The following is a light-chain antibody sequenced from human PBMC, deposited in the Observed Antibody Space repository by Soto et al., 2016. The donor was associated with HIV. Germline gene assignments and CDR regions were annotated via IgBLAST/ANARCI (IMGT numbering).Light chain of an antibody. CDR1: QDISTY. J-gene: IGKJ4*01. V-gene: IGKV1-8*01. Sequence: AIRMTQSPSSISASTGDRVTITCRASQDISTYLAWYQQKPGQAPNLLISAASTLESGVPSRFSGSGSGTDFTLTISSLQPGDFATYYCLQHKSYPLSFGGGPRWRPN. CDR2: AAS. CDR3: LQHKSYPLS.